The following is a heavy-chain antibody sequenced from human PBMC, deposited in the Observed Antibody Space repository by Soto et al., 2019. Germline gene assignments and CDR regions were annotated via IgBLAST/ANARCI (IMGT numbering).Heavy chain of an antibody. CDR2: ISYDGSNK. Sequence: GGSLRLSTAASGFTFSSYAMHWVRQAPGKGLEWVAVISYDGSNKYYADSVKGRFTISRDNSKNTLYLQWSSLKASDTAMYYCVRLLGSNYNYRVLDYWGQGTLVTVSS. J-gene: IGHJ4*02. D-gene: IGHD7-27*01. CDR3: VRLLGSNYNYRVLDY. V-gene: IGHV3-30-3*01. CDR1: GFTFSSYA.